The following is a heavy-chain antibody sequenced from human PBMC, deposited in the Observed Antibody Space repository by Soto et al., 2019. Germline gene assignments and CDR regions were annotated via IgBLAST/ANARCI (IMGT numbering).Heavy chain of an antibody. D-gene: IGHD3-9*01. CDR3: ARSHDILTGFSSPHFDY. Sequence: QVQLQESGPGLVKPSETLSLTCTVSGDSVSSYYWSWIRQPPGKGLEWIGYIYYSGSTNYNPSLKSRVTISVVTSKNQFSLKLSSVTAADTAVYYCARSHDILTGFSSPHFDYWGQGTLVTVSS. CDR2: IYYSGST. V-gene: IGHV4-59*02. J-gene: IGHJ4*02. CDR1: GDSVSSYY.